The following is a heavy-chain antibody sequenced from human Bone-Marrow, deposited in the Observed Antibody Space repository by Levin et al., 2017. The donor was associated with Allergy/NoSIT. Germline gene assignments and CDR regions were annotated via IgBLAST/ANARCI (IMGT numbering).Heavy chain of an antibody. CDR2: IYHSGST. D-gene: IGHD1-1*01. Sequence: SETLSLTCSVSGGSISTIAYYWTWIRQHPGKGLEWIGYIYHSGSTDYNPSLKSRVSFSLDTSKSQFSVRLRSVTAADTAVYFCARMGRRREFESWGQGALVTVSS. V-gene: IGHV4-31*03. CDR3: ARMGRRREFES. CDR1: GGSISTIAYY. J-gene: IGHJ4*02.